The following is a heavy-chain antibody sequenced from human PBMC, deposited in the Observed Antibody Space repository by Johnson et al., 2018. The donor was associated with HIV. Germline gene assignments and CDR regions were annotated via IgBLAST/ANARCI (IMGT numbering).Heavy chain of an antibody. Sequence: VQLVESGGDLVQPGGSLRLSCAASGFTFSNYDIHWVRQATGKGLEWVSGISWNSGSIGYADSVKGRFTISRDNAKNSLYLQMNSLRAEDTALYYCAKDIGWELQSAFDIWGQGTMVTVSS. CDR3: AKDIGWELQSAFDI. CDR2: ISWNSGSI. D-gene: IGHD1-26*01. CDR1: GFTFSNYD. V-gene: IGHV3-9*01. J-gene: IGHJ3*02.